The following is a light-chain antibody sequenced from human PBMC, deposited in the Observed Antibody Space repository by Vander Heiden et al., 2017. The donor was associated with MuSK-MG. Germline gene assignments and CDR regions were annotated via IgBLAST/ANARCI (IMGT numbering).Light chain of an antibody. V-gene: IGKV1-39*01. CDR1: QTIFNY. J-gene: IGKJ4*01. CDR2: SAS. CDR3: QQGDTTPLT. Sequence: DIQLTQSPSSLSASVGDRVTITCRASQTIFNYLNWYQQSPGKAPKLLIYSASTLQRGTPPRFSGSGSGTDFTLVISRLQPEDFATYYCQQGDTTPLTFGGGTKIETK.